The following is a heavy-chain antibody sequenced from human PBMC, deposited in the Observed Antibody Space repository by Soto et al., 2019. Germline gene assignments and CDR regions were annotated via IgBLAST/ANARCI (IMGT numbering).Heavy chain of an antibody. V-gene: IGHV3-21*04. Sequence: EVQLVESGGGLVKPGGSLRLSCAASGFTFSSYSMNWVRQAPGKGLEWVSSISSSSSYIYYADSVKGRFTISRDNAKNSLYLQMDRLRVEDTAVYYCAKRGGYDYVWKSYRPDYWGQGTLVTVSS. D-gene: IGHD3-16*02. CDR3: AKRGGYDYVWKSYRPDY. CDR2: ISSSSSYI. J-gene: IGHJ4*02. CDR1: GFTFSSYS.